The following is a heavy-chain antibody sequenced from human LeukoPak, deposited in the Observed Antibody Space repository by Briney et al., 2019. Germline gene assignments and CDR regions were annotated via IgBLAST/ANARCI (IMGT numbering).Heavy chain of an antibody. Sequence: SGTLSLTCNVSGGSIDSAAWWNWVRQPPGKQLEWIGEIYHTGNANYDPSLKSRVNISIDKSKNQFSLTLSSVTAADTAVYYCARGGRRITMIVVVIKGSAFDIWGQGTMVTVSS. V-gene: IGHV4/OR15-8*02. CDR3: ARGGRRITMIVVVIKGSAFDI. CDR1: GGSIDSAAW. D-gene: IGHD3-22*01. J-gene: IGHJ3*02. CDR2: IYHTGNA.